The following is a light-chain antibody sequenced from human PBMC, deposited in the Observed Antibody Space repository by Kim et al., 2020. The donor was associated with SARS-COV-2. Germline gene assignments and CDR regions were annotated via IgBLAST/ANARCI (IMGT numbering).Light chain of an antibody. CDR2: LGS. CDR1: QGLLHSNGYNY. Sequence: DIVMTQSPLSLPVTPGEPASISCRSSQGLLHSNGYNYLDWYLQKPGQSPQLLIYLGSNRASGVPDRFSGSGSGTDFTLKISRVEAEDVGVYYCMQALQTGVYTFGQGTKLEI. V-gene: IGKV2-28*01. J-gene: IGKJ2*01. CDR3: MQALQTGVYT.